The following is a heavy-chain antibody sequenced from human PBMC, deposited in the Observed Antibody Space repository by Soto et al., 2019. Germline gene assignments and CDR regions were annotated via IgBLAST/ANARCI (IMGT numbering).Heavy chain of an antibody. CDR3: ARDGPHFDVDV. Sequence: QLVESGGGVVQPGRSLRLSCAASGSTFSSSGWHWVRQAPGKGLEWVAFHSNDGITKNYADSVKGRFTISRDNSKNTVFLQIESLRGDDTAVYYCARDGPHFDVDVWGQGTTVTVSS. D-gene: IGHD3-9*01. CDR1: GSTFSSSG. CDR2: HSNDGITK. J-gene: IGHJ6*02. V-gene: IGHV3-30*03.